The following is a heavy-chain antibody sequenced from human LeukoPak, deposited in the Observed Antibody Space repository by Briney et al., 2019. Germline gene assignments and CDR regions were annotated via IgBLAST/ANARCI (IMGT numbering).Heavy chain of an antibody. J-gene: IGHJ5*02. CDR3: PRHKGWASTKTIAAAGTGNWFDP. D-gene: IGHD6-13*01. CDR1: GVSISSYY. Sequence: SETLSLTCTVSGVSISSYYWSWIRQPAGKGLEWIGRIYTSGSTNYNPSLKSRVTMSVPTSTHPSSLKLSSVTAAETAVYSCPRHKGWASTKTIAAAGTGNWFDPWGQGTLVTVSS. CDR2: IYTSGST. V-gene: IGHV4-4*07.